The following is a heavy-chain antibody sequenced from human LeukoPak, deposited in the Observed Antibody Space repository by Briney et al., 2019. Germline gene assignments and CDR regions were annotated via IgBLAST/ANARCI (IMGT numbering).Heavy chain of an antibody. CDR1: GGSISSSNW. Sequence: PSGTLSLTCAVSGGSISSSNWWSWVRQPPGKGLEWIGEIYHSGSTNYNPSLKSRVTISVDTSKNQFSLKVSSVTAADTAVYYCARHTAEKYNWFDRWGQGTLVTVSS. V-gene: IGHV4-4*02. CDR2: IYHSGST. CDR3: ARHTAEKYNWFDR. J-gene: IGHJ5*02. D-gene: IGHD5-24*01.